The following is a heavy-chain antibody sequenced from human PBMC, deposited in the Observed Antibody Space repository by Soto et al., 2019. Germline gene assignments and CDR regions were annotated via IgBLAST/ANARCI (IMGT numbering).Heavy chain of an antibody. J-gene: IGHJ4*02. CDR2: TSYDGSIK. V-gene: IGHV3-30*18. D-gene: IGHD2-2*01. CDR3: AKKVPGAVMSCPDY. Sequence: QVQLVASGGGVVQPGRSLSLSCAASGFAFSTYGMHWVRQAPGKGLEWVAVTSYDGSIKNYADSVKGRFTISRDNSKNTLYLQMDSLRAEDTDLYYCAKKVPGAVMSCPDYWRQGTLVTVSS. CDR1: GFAFSTYG.